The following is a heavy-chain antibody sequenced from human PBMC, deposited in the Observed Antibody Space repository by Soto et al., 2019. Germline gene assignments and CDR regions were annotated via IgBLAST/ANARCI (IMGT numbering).Heavy chain of an antibody. CDR3: ARDVLRFLEWSPRFDP. D-gene: IGHD3-3*01. V-gene: IGHV1-18*01. CDR1: GYTFTSYG. J-gene: IGHJ5*02. CDR2: ISAYNGNT. Sequence: ASLKVSCKASGYTFTSYGISWVRQAPGQGLEWVGWISAYNGNTNYAQKLQGRVTMTTDTSTSTAYMELRSLRSDDTAVYYCARDVLRFLEWSPRFDPWGQGTLVTVSS.